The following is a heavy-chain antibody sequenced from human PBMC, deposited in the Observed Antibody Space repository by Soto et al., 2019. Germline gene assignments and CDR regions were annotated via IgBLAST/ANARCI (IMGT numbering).Heavy chain of an antibody. Sequence: QVQLVQSGAEVKKPGSSVKVSCKASGGTFSSSAISWVRQAPGKGLEWVGGIIPSFGTANYAQKFQGRVTLPADESTSTAYMELSSLRSEDTTVYYWARGDIVATIAEYYYYGMDVWGQGTTVTVSS. CDR2: IIPSFGTA. D-gene: IGHD5-12*01. CDR1: GGTFSSSA. CDR3: ARGDIVATIAEYYYYGMDV. V-gene: IGHV1-69*01. J-gene: IGHJ6*02.